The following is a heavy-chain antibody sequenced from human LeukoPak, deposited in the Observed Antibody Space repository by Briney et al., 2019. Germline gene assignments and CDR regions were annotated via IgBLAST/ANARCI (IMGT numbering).Heavy chain of an antibody. CDR2: INHSGST. J-gene: IGHJ2*01. V-gene: IGHV4-34*01. D-gene: IGHD4-23*01. CDR3: ARGPLDDYGGNIWYFDL. Sequence: SETLSLTCAVYGGSFSGYYWSWIRQPPGKGLEWIGEINHSGSTNYNPSLKSRVTISVDTSRNQFSLKLSSVTAADTAVYYCARGPLDDYGGNIWYFDLWGRGTLVTVSS. CDR1: GGSFSGYY.